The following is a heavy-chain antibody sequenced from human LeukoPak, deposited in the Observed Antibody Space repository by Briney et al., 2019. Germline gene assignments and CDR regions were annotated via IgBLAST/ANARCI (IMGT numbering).Heavy chain of an antibody. CDR3: AREGGSYRRGYFDY. CDR2: ISAYNGNT. D-gene: IGHD1-26*01. V-gene: IGHV1-18*01. CDR1: GGTFSSYG. Sequence: GGSLRLSCAASGGTFSSYGISWVRQAPGQGLEWMGWISAYNGNTNYAQKLQGRVTMTTDTSTSTAYMELRSLRSDDTAVYYCAREGGSYRRGYFDYWGQGTLVTVSS. J-gene: IGHJ4*02.